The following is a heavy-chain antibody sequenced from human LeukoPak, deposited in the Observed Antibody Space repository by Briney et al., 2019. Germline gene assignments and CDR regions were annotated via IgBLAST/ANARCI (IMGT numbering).Heavy chain of an antibody. D-gene: IGHD3-10*01. CDR1: GGSISSGGYY. Sequence: SQTLSLTCTVSGGSISSGGYYWSWIRQPPGRGLEWIGEIHHSGSTNFNPSLKSRVTISVDKSKKQVSLKLSSVTAADTAVYYCAREHIYGSGSFYIDYWGQGTLVTVSS. CDR2: IHHSGST. V-gene: IGHV4-30-2*01. J-gene: IGHJ4*02. CDR3: AREHIYGSGSFYIDY.